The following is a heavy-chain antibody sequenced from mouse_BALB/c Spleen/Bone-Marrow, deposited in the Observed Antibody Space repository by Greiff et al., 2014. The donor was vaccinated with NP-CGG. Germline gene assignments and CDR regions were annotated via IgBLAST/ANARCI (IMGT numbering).Heavy chain of an antibody. Sequence: DLVKPGASVKLSCKASGYTSTNYWINWIKQRPGQGLEWIGRIAPGSGSTYYNEMFKGKTTLTVDTSSSTAYIQLSSLSSEDSDVYFCARERYGYDGWYFDVWGAGTTVTVSS. CDR2: IAPGSGST. V-gene: IGHV1S41*01. CDR1: GYTSTNYW. J-gene: IGHJ1*01. CDR3: ARERYGYDGWYFDV. D-gene: IGHD2-2*01.